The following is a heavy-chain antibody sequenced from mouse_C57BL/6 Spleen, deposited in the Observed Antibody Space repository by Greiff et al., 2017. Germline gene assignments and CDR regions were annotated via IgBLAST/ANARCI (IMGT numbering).Heavy chain of an antibody. CDR2: IYPGSGST. Sequence: VQLQQPGAELVKPGASVKMSCKASGYTFTSYWITWVKQRPGQGLEWIGDIYPGSGSTNYNEKFKGKATFTADTSSNTAYMQLSSLTTEDSAIYYCAPMVTTKGDAMDYWGQGTSVTVSS. J-gene: IGHJ4*01. CDR3: APMVTTKGDAMDY. D-gene: IGHD2-2*01. CDR1: GYTFTSYW. V-gene: IGHV1-55*01.